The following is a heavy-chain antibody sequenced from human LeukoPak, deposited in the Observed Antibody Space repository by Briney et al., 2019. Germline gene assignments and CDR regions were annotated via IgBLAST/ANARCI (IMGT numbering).Heavy chain of an antibody. Sequence: GGSLRLSCAASGFTFSSYSMNWARQAPGKGLEWVSYISSSSSTIQYADSVKGRFTISRDNAKNSLFLQMNSLRAEDAAVYYCARESGGDLGEAFDIWGQGTMVTVSS. J-gene: IGHJ3*02. D-gene: IGHD3-3*01. CDR1: GFTFSSYS. CDR3: ARESGGDLGEAFDI. V-gene: IGHV3-48*01. CDR2: ISSSSSTI.